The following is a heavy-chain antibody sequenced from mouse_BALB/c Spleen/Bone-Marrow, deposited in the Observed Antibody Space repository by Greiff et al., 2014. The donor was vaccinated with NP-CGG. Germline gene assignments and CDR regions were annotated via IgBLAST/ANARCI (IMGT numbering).Heavy chain of an antibody. V-gene: IGHV5-6-4*01. CDR2: ISSGGSYT. CDR3: TRDLYDGYYYYAMDY. D-gene: IGHD2-3*01. Sequence: DVKLVESGGGLVKPGGSLKLSCAASGFTFSSYTMSWVRQTPEKRLEWVATISSGGSYTYYPDSVKGRFTISRDNAKNTLYLQMSSLKSGDTAMYYCTRDLYDGYYYYAMDYWGQGTSVTVSS. CDR1: GFTFSSYT. J-gene: IGHJ4*01.